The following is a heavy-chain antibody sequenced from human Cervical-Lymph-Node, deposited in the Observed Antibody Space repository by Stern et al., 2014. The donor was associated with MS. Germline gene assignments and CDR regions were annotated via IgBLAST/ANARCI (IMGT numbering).Heavy chain of an antibody. V-gene: IGHV1-69*01. Sequence: VQLVQSGAEVKKPGSSVRVSCKASGGSFKSYAFTCLRQAPGQGLEWMGDIVPMFAKANYAQKFQGRVTVTADEATNTVYMELSFLTSEDTAVYYCARERSIHYPAFAPWGQGTLVTVSS. CDR2: IVPMFAKA. CDR3: ARERSIHYPAFAP. J-gene: IGHJ5*02. D-gene: IGHD3-10*01. CDR1: GGSFKSYA.